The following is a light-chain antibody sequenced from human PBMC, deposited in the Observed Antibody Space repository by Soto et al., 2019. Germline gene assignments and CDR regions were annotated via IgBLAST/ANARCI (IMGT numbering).Light chain of an antibody. V-gene: IGKV3-20*01. Sequence: IVLTQSTGTLSLSPGERATLSCRASQSVGSGYLAWYQQKPGQAPRLLIYGASIRATGIPDRFTGSGSGTDFTLTISRLEPEDFALYYCQQYTTSPFTFGPGTKVDVK. CDR1: QSVGSGY. CDR3: QQYTTSPFT. CDR2: GAS. J-gene: IGKJ3*01.